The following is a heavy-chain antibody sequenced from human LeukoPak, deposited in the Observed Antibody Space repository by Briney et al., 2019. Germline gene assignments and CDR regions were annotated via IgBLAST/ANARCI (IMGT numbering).Heavy chain of an antibody. J-gene: IGHJ4*02. Sequence: SGTLSLTCTVSGVSISSHSWSWIRQPPGEGLEWIGYIYYSGSTNYNPSPKSRVTISVDTSTNQFSLKLSSVTAADTAVYYCARGYNWNYGPDYFDYWGQGTLVTVSS. CDR3: ARGYNWNYGPDYFDY. V-gene: IGHV4-59*11. CDR2: IYYSGST. CDR1: GVSISSHS. D-gene: IGHD1-7*01.